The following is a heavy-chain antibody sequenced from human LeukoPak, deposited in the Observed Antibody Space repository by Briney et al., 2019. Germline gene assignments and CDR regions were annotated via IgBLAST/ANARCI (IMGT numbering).Heavy chain of an antibody. J-gene: IGHJ4*02. D-gene: IGHD6-13*01. CDR1: GVSISSGSYY. CDR3: ARLAAAGVNFDY. V-gene: IGHV4-61*02. CDR2: IYTSGST. Sequence: SETLSLTCTVSGVSISSGSYYWSWIQQPAGKGLEWIGRIYTSGSTNYNPSLKSRVTISVDTSKNQFSLKLSSVTAADTAVYYCARLAAAGVNFDYWGQGTLVTVSS.